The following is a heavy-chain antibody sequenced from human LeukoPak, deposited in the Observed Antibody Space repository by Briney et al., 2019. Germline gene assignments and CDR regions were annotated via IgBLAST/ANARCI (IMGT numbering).Heavy chain of an antibody. CDR2: TSYDGSNK. J-gene: IGHJ4*02. V-gene: IGHV3-30-3*01. CDR3: ARSSILGSTWAPLDS. CDR1: GFTFSAYA. D-gene: IGHD1-26*01. Sequence: PGRSLRLSCAASGFTFSAYAIYWVRQTPGKGLEWVAVTSYDGSNKWYADSVKGRFTISKDNSKNTLYLQMNGLRAEDTAIYYCARSSILGSTWAPLDSWGQGTLVTVSS.